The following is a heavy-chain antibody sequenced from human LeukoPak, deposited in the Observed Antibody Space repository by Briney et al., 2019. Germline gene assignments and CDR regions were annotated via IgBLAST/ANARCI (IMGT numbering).Heavy chain of an antibody. Sequence: SETLSLTCTVSGGSISSGGYYWGWIRQPPGEGLEWIGSMYYSGSTYYNPSLKSRVTISVDTSKNQFSLKLSSVTAADTAVYYCARRSGYYSGAFDIWGQGTMVTVSS. V-gene: IGHV4-39*01. D-gene: IGHD3-22*01. CDR1: GGSISSGGYY. CDR3: ARRSGYYSGAFDI. J-gene: IGHJ3*02. CDR2: MYYSGST.